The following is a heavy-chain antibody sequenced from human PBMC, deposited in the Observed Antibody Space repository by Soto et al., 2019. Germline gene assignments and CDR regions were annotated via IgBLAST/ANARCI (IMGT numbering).Heavy chain of an antibody. Sequence: SVKVSCKASGGTFSSYAISWVRQAPGQGLEWMGGIIPIFGTANYAQKFQGRVTITADESTSTAYMELSSLRSEDTAVYYCARGLSNYAHYYYYGMDVWGQGXTVTVYS. V-gene: IGHV1-69*13. CDR3: ARGLSNYAHYYYYGMDV. CDR1: GGTFSSYA. J-gene: IGHJ6*02. D-gene: IGHD4-4*01. CDR2: IIPIFGTA.